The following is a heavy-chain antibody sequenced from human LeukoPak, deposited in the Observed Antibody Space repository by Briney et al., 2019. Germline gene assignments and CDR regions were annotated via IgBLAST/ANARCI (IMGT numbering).Heavy chain of an antibody. J-gene: IGHJ4*02. CDR2: IIPILGIA. Sequence: GASVKVSCKASGYTFTSYGISWVRQAPGQGLEWMGRIIPILGIANYAQKFQGRVTITADKSTSTAYMELSSLRSEDTAVYYCARAGDSSGILPLRDWGQGTLVTVSS. CDR3: ARAGDSSGILPLRD. D-gene: IGHD3-22*01. V-gene: IGHV1-69*04. CDR1: GYTFTSYG.